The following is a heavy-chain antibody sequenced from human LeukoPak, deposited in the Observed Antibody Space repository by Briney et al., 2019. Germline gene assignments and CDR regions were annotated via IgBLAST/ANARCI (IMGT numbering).Heavy chain of an antibody. CDR1: GYTFTTSG. V-gene: IGHV1-18*01. J-gene: IGHJ5*02. Sequence: ASVRVSCKASGYTFTTSGTSWVRLAPGQGLEWMGWISGYNGNTYYAQKFQGRVTMTTDISTSTAYMELRSLRSDDTAVYYCARDVAAAGVDPWGQGTLVIVSS. D-gene: IGHD6-13*01. CDR3: ARDVAAAGVDP. CDR2: ISGYNGNT.